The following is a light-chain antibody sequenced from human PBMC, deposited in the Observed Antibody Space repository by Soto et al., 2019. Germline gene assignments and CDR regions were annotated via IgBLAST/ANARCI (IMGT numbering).Light chain of an antibody. J-gene: IGKJ1*01. Sequence: EIVVTQSPATLSVSPGERVTLSCRASQSVSSSLAWYQQRPGQAPRLLIYDTSTRAAGISARFSGSGSGTEFPPTISSLQSEDFAVYYCQQYIDWPPGTFGQGTAVEIK. V-gene: IGKV3-15*01. CDR1: QSVSSS. CDR3: QQYIDWPPGT. CDR2: DTS.